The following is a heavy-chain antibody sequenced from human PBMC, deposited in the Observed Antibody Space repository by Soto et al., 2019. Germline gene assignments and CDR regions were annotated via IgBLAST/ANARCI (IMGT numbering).Heavy chain of an antibody. J-gene: IGHJ4*02. V-gene: IGHV4-59*08. CDR1: GGSISSSY. D-gene: IGHD6-13*01. CDR3: ARQLSY. CDR2: IYDSGST. Sequence: SETLSLTCTVSGGSISSSYWSWIRQPPGKGLEWIGYIYDSGSTYYNSSLKSRVTMSVDTSKNQFSLKLSSVTAADTAVYYCARQLSYWGQGTPVTVLL.